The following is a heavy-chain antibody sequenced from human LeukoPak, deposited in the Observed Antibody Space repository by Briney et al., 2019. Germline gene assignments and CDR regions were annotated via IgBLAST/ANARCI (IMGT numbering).Heavy chain of an antibody. CDR1: GYSISSGYY. D-gene: IGHD3-10*01. Sequence: KPSETLSLTCTVSGYSISSGYYWGWIRQPPGKGLEWIGYIYHSGSTYYNPSLKSRVTISVDTSKNQFSLKLSSVTAADTAVYYCAKSSWSLFDPWGQGTLVTVSS. CDR2: IYHSGST. CDR3: AKSSWSLFDP. V-gene: IGHV4-38-2*02. J-gene: IGHJ5*02.